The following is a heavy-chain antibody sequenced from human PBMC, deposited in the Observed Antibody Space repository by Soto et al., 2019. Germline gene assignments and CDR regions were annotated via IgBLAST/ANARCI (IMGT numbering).Heavy chain of an antibody. CDR1: GFTFSSYS. CDR2: ISSSSSYI. V-gene: IGHV3-21*01. Sequence: GGSLRLSCAASGFTFSSYSMNWVRQAPGKGLEWVSSISSSSSYIYYADSVKGRFTISRDNAKNPLYLQMNSLRAEDTAVYYCARTYSSGWYVGYYYYGMDVWGQGTTVTVSS. D-gene: IGHD6-19*01. CDR3: ARTYSSGWYVGYYYYGMDV. J-gene: IGHJ6*02.